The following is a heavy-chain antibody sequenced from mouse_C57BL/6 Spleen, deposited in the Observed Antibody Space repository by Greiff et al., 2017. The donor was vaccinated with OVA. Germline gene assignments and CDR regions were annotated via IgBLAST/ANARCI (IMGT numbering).Heavy chain of an antibody. Sequence: QVQLQQSGAELARPGASVKLSCKASGYTFTSYGISWVKQRTGQGLEWIGEIYPRSGNTYYNEKFKGKATLTADKSSSTAYMELRSLTSEDSAVYFCARAEAYYDYDDGRVHFDYWGQGTTLTVSS. D-gene: IGHD2-4*01. V-gene: IGHV1-81*01. J-gene: IGHJ2*01. CDR3: ARAEAYYDYDDGRVHFDY. CDR2: IYPRSGNT. CDR1: GYTFTSYG.